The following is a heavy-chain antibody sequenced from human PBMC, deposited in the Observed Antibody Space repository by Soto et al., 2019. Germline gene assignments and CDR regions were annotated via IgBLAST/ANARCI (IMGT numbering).Heavy chain of an antibody. CDR1: GLNFSDYY. CDR3: ARVPVVVVAATPDY. CDR2: ISSSSSYT. J-gene: IGHJ4*02. Sequence: GGSLRLSCAASGLNFSDYYMSWIRQAPGKELEWVSYISSSSSYTNYADSVKGRFTISRDNAKNSLYLQMNSLRAEDTAVYYCARVPVVVVAATPDYWGQGTLVTVSS. V-gene: IGHV3-11*05. D-gene: IGHD2-15*01.